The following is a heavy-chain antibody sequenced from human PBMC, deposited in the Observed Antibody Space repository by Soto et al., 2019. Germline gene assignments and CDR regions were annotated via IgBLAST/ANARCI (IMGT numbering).Heavy chain of an antibody. CDR1: GFTFSTYA. CDR3: AKYKGIIHHLTFDY. V-gene: IGHV3-23*01. D-gene: IGHD1-1*01. Sequence: VQLLESGGNLVQPGGSLRLSCAASGFTFSTYAMSWVRQAPGKGLEWVSSITIDGGSTFYADSVQGRFTVSRDNSRNTLYLQMNSLRAEDTAVYYCAKYKGIIHHLTFDYWGQGTLVTVSS. CDR2: ITIDGGST. J-gene: IGHJ4*02.